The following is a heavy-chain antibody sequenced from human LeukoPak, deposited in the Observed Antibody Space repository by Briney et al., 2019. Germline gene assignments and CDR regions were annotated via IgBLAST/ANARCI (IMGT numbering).Heavy chain of an antibody. J-gene: IGHJ4*02. Sequence: GGSLRLSCAASGFTFSTHSMYWVRQAPGKGLEWVSSISASSNFIHYAESVRGRFTISRDNAKNSLYLQMNSLGAQDTAVYYCASPATGYCSSAGCHWDSGGQGTLVTVSS. D-gene: IGHD2-2*01. CDR3: ASPATGYCSSAGCHWDS. CDR2: ISASSNFI. V-gene: IGHV3-21*01. CDR1: GFTFSTHS.